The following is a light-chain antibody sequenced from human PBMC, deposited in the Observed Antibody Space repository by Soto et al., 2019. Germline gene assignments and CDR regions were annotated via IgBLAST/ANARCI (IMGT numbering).Light chain of an antibody. CDR1: NIGSRS. Sequence: SYELTQPPSVSVAPGRTATITCWGNNIGSRSVHWYQQMSGQAPLLVIYYDRDRPSGIPDRFSGSNSGNTATLTINRVEAGDEADYYCQVWDSGSGHRVFGGGTKLTVL. V-gene: IGLV3-21*04. J-gene: IGLJ2*01. CDR2: YDR. CDR3: QVWDSGSGHRV.